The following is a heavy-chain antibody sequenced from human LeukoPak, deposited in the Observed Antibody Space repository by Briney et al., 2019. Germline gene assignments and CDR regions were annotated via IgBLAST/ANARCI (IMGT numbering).Heavy chain of an antibody. D-gene: IGHD2-21*02. V-gene: IGHV4-34*01. CDR2: NNHSGST. CDR3: ARPMTYYYYGMDV. Sequence: PSETLSLTCAVYGGSFSGYYWSWIRQPPGKGLEWIGENNHSGSTNYNPSLKSRVTISVDTSKNQFSLKLSSVTAADTAVYYCARPMTYYYYGMDVWGQGTTVTVSS. J-gene: IGHJ6*02. CDR1: GGSFSGYY.